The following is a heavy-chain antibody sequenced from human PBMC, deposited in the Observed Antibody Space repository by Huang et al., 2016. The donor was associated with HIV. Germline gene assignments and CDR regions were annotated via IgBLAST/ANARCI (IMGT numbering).Heavy chain of an antibody. V-gene: IGHV4-34*01. Sequence: QVQLQQWGAGLLKPSETLSLTCAVYGGSFSGYYWSWLRQSPGKGLGWIGEINHSGSTNYNPSLKSRLTISVDTSKNQFSLKLSSVTAADTAVYYCARERMMSWLDDHDAFDIWGQGTMVTVSS. J-gene: IGHJ3*02. D-gene: IGHD1-1*01. CDR1: GGSFSGYY. CDR2: INHSGST. CDR3: ARERMMSWLDDHDAFDI.